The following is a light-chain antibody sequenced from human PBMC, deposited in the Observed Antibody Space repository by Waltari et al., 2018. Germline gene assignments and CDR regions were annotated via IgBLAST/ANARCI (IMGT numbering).Light chain of an antibody. Sequence: EIVLTQSPGTLSLSPGERATLSCRASQSVSRALAWYQQKPGQGPRLLIYGASNRATGIPDRFSGSGSGTDFSLTISRLDPEDVAVYYCQHYERLPATFGQGTKVEIK. V-gene: IGKV3-20*01. CDR2: GAS. CDR3: QHYERLPAT. J-gene: IGKJ1*01. CDR1: QSVSRA.